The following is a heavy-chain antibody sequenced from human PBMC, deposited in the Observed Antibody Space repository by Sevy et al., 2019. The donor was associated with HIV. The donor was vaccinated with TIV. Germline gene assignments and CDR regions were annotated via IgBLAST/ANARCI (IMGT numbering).Heavy chain of an antibody. V-gene: IGHV3-30*18. CDR3: AKRDLNHQFLLDY. CDR2: LSYDGSDE. D-gene: IGHD2-21*01. Sequence: GGSLRLSCAASGFTFSRYVMHWVRQAPGKGLEWLAVLSYDGSDESYADSVRGRFTISRDNSKNTLFPQMNSLRAEDTAVYYCAKRDLNHQFLLDYWGQGTLVTVSS. CDR1: GFTFSRYV. J-gene: IGHJ4*02.